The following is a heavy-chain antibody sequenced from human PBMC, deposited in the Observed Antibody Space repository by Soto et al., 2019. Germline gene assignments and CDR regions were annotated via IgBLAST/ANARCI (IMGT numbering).Heavy chain of an antibody. D-gene: IGHD3-22*01. CDR3: AKDLRGRLSGYRRGMFVPRPFDY. J-gene: IGHJ4*02. CDR2: ISGSGGST. CDR1: GFTFSTFA. Sequence: EVQLLESGGGLVQPGGSLRLSCATSGFTFSTFALSWVRQVPGRALEWVSTISGSGGSTYYADSVKGRFTISRDNSKNTVFMQMNSRRAEDTAVYYCAKDLRGRLSGYRRGMFVPRPFDYWGQGTLVTVSS. V-gene: IGHV3-23*01.